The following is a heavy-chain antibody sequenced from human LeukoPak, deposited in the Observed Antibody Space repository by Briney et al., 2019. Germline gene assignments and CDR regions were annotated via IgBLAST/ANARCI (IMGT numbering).Heavy chain of an antibody. D-gene: IGHD3-22*01. CDR2: ISSSSSTI. V-gene: IGHV3-48*01. J-gene: IGHJ4*02. CDR1: GFTFGDTW. Sequence: GGSLRLSCAASGFTFGDTWMNWVRQAPGKGLEWVSYISSSSSTIYYADSVKGRFTISRDNAKDSLYLQTNSLRAEDTAVYYCARGAYYYEDWGQGTLVTVSS. CDR3: ARGAYYYED.